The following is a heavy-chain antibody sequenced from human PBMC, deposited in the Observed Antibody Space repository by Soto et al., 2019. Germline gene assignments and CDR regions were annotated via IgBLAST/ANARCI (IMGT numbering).Heavy chain of an antibody. V-gene: IGHV5-10-1*01. D-gene: IGHD5-12*01. CDR2: IDPSDSQT. J-gene: IGHJ4*02. Sequence: ESLKISCKGSGYSFAGYWITWVRQKPGKGLEWMGRIDPSDSQTYYSPSFRGHVTISVTKSITTVFLQWSSLRASDTAMYYCARQIYDSNTGPNFQYYFDSWGQGTPVTVSS. CDR1: GYSFAGYW. CDR3: ARQIYDSNTGPNFQYYFDS.